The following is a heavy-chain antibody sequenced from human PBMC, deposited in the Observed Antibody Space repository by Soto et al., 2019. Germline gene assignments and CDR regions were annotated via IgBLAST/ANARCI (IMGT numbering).Heavy chain of an antibody. J-gene: IGHJ4*02. V-gene: IGHV3-23*01. CDR1: GLTFSSYA. D-gene: IGHD3-3*01. Sequence: EVQLLQSGGGLVQPGGSLRRSCVASGLTFSSYAMCWVRQAPGKGLEWVSVISGPGDYTYYADSVKGRLTISRDDAKNTLYLQMNSLRAEDTAVYYCATSYDLRDWGQGALVAVSS. CDR3: ATSYDLRD. CDR2: ISGPGDYT.